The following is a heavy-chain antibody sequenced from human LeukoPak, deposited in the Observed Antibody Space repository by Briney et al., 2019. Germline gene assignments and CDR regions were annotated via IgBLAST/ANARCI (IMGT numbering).Heavy chain of an antibody. D-gene: IGHD2/OR15-2a*01. CDR1: GGSISSYY. CDR3: ARERTFPAVNDY. Sequence: SETLSLTCTVSGGSISSYYWSWIRQPAGKGLEWIGRIHISGSTNYNPSLKSRVTMSVDTSKNQFSLKLSSVTAADTAVYYCARERTFPAVNDYWGQGTLVTVSS. CDR2: IHISGST. V-gene: IGHV4-4*07. J-gene: IGHJ4*02.